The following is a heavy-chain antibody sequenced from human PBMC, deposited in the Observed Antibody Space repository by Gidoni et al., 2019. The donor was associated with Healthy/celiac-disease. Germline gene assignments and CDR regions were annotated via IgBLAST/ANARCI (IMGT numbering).Heavy chain of an antibody. D-gene: IGHD3-10*02. J-gene: IGHJ5*02. V-gene: IGHV4-34*01. Sequence: QVQLQQWGAGLLKPSETLSLTCAVYGGSFSGYYWSWIRQPPGKGLEWIGEINHSGSTNYNPSLKSRVTISVDTSKNQFSLKLSSVTAADTAVYYCARVRYFRYSNWFDPWDQGTLVTVSS. CDR2: INHSGST. CDR3: ARVRYFRYSNWFDP. CDR1: GGSFSGYY.